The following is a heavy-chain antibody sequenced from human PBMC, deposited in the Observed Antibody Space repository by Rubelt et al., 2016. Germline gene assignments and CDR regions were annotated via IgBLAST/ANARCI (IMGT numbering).Heavy chain of an antibody. V-gene: IGHV1-8*01. D-gene: IGHD3-3*01. J-gene: IGHJ3*02. CDR2: MNHNRGNT. CDR1: GYTFTSYD. CDR3: ARADDFWSGLPDAFDI. Sequence: QVQLVQSGAEVKKPGASVKVSCKASGYTFTSYDINWVRQATGQGLEWMGWMNHNRGNTGYAQKFQGRVTMTRNTSISTAYMELSSLRSEDTAVYYCARADDFWSGLPDAFDIWGQGTMVTVSS.